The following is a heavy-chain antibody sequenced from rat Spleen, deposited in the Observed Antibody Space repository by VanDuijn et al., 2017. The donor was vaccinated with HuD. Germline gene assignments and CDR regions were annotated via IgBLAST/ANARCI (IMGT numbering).Heavy chain of an antibody. D-gene: IGHD4-1*01. Sequence: EVRLVESGGGLVQPGRSLKLSCAASGFNFNDYWMGWVRQAPTKGLEWVATISTSGGSTYYRDSVKGRFTISRDNAKSTLYLQMDSLRSEDTATYYCARIGLSNWFAYWGQGTLVTVSS. V-gene: IGHV5-25*01. CDR1: GFNFNDYW. CDR3: ARIGLSNWFAY. J-gene: IGHJ3*01. CDR2: ISTSGGST.